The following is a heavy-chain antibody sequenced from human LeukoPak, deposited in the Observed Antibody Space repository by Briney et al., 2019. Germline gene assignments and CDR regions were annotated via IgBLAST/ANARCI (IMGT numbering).Heavy chain of an antibody. CDR2: IGTAGDT. J-gene: IGHJ6*02. D-gene: IGHD5-12*01. V-gene: IGHV3-13*01. CDR1: GFTFSSYD. Sequence: GGSLRLSCAASGFTFSSYDMHWVRQATGKGLEWVSAIGTAGDTYYPGSVKGRFTISRENAKNSLYLRMNSLRAGDTAVYYCARAARIVATMYYYGMDVWGQGTTVTVSS. CDR3: ARAARIVATMYYYGMDV.